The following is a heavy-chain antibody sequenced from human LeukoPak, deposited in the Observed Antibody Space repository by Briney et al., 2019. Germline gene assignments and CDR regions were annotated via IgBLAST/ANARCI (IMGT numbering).Heavy chain of an antibody. CDR1: GFTFSSYA. CDR2: ISGSGGST. Sequence: GGSLRLSCAASGFTFSSYAMSWVRQAPGKGLEWVSAISGSGGSTYYADSVKGRFTISRDNSKNTLYLQMNSLRAEDTAVYYCAKDGDCGGDCYYGYWGQGTLVTVSS. CDR3: AKDGDCGGDCYYGY. V-gene: IGHV3-23*01. D-gene: IGHD2-21*02. J-gene: IGHJ4*02.